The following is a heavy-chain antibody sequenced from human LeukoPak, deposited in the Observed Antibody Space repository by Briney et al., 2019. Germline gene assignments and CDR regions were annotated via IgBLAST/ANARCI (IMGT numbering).Heavy chain of an antibody. V-gene: IGHV3-33*01. J-gene: IGHJ4*02. D-gene: IGHD3-10*01. CDR3: ARESGVRGVIDY. CDR2: IWYDGSNK. Sequence: PGGSLRLSCAASGFXFSSYGIEWVRQAPGKGLEWVALIWYDGSNKYYADPVKDRFTISRDNSKNTLYLQMNSLRAEDTAVYYCARESGVRGVIDYWGQGTLVTVSS. CDR1: GFXFSSYG.